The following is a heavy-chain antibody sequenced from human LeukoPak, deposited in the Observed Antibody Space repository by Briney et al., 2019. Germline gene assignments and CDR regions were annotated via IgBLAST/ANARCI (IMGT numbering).Heavy chain of an antibody. CDR3: ARGRFGELLPRPNFDY. CDR1: GGSFSGYY. J-gene: IGHJ4*02. V-gene: IGHV4-34*01. Sequence: PSETLSLTCAVYGGSFSGYYWSWIRQPPGKGLEWIGEINHSGSTNYNPSLKSRVTISVDTSKNQFSLKLSSVTAADTAVYYCARGRFGELLPRPNFDYWGQGTLVTVSS. D-gene: IGHD3-10*01. CDR2: INHSGST.